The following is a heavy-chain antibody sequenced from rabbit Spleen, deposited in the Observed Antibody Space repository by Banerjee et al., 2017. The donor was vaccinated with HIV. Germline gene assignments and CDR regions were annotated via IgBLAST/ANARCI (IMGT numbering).Heavy chain of an antibody. V-gene: IGHV1S45*01. CDR3: ARTTYTGYNYAYNL. CDR1: GFDFSSSYY. Sequence: EQLEESGGGLVKPEGSLTLTCTASGFDFSSSYYMCWVRQAPGKGLELIACIDTSSVNTADATWAKGRFTISKTSSTTVTLQMTSLTAADTATYFCARTTYTGYNYAYNLWGPGTLVTVS. D-gene: IGHD7-1*01. CDR2: IDTSSVNT. J-gene: IGHJ4*01.